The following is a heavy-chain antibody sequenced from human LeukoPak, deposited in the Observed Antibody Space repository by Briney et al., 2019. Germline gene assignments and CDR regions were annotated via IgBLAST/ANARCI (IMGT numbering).Heavy chain of an antibody. V-gene: IGHV1-3*01. CDR3: ARDKVAGTMDY. J-gene: IGHJ4*02. CDR1: GYTFTSYA. Sequence: ASAKVSCKASGYTFTSYAMHWVRQAPGQRLEWMGWINAGNGNTKYSQKFQGRVTITRDTSASTAYMELSSLRSEDTAVYYCARDKVAGTMDYWGQGTLVTVSS. D-gene: IGHD6-19*01. CDR2: INAGNGNT.